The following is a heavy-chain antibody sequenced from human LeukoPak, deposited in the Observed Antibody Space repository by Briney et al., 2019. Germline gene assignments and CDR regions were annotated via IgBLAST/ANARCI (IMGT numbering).Heavy chain of an antibody. J-gene: IGHJ4*01. CDR1: GFTFSSYG. V-gene: IGHV3-30*03. CDR2: ISYDGSNK. Sequence: PGRSLRLSCAASGFTFSSYGMHWVRQAPGKGLEWVAVISYDGSNKYYADSVKGRFTISRDNSKNTLYLQMNSLRAEDTAVYYCERGRLRVRVYYFDYWGHRTLVTVSS. CDR3: ERGRLRVRVYYFDY. D-gene: IGHD2-15*01.